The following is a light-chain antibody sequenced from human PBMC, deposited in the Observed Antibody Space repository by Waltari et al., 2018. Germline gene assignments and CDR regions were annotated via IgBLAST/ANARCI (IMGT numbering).Light chain of an antibody. J-gene: IGKJ1*01. Sequence: DIVMTQSPLSLPVPPGEPASISCRSSQSLLHSNGYNYLDWYLQKPGQSPQVLIYLTSNRASGVPDRFSGSGSGTDFTLRISRVEAEDVGVYYCMQALQAPRTFGQGTKVEIK. CDR3: MQALQAPRT. CDR2: LTS. V-gene: IGKV2-28*01. CDR1: QSLLHSNGYNY.